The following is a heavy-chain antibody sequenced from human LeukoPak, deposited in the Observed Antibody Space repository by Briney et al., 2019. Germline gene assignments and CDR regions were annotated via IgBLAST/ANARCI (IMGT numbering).Heavy chain of an antibody. V-gene: IGHV3-74*01. Sequence: PGGSPRLSSEASRVTFRGSGMHRGGQAPGKGVEWLSDVNRDGTGTDYADSVKGRFIISRDNAKNTIYLQMSSLRAEDTAVYDSARDWESIAAAYGNFYYYYYGMDVWGQGTTVTVSS. CDR3: ARDWESIAAAYGNFYYYYYGMDV. CDR2: VNRDGTGT. J-gene: IGHJ6*02. CDR1: RVTFRGSG. D-gene: IGHD6-13*01.